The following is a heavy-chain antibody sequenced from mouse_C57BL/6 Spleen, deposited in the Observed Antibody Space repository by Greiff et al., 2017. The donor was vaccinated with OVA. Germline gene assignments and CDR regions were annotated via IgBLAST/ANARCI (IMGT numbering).Heavy chain of an antibody. J-gene: IGHJ4*01. V-gene: IGHV10-1*01. CDR2: IRSKSNNYAT. Sequence: EVKLVESGGGLVQPKGSLKLSCAASGFSFNTYAMNWVRQAPGQGLEWVARIRSKSNNYATYYADSVKDRFTISRDDSESMLYLQMNNLKTEDTAMYYCVRHGALYAMDYWGQGTSVTVSS. CDR3: VRHGALYAMDY. CDR1: GFSFNTYA.